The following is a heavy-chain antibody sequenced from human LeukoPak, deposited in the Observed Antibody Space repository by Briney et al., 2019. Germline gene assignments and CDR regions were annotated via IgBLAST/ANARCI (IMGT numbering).Heavy chain of an antibody. CDR1: GFTFSDYY. V-gene: IGHV3-11*06. Sequence: PGGSLRLSCAASGFTFSDYYMSWIRQAPGKGLEWISYISSSGSYTIYADSVKGRFSISRDNAKNSLYLQMNSLRAEDTAVYYCARLKYGSPQHWGQGTLVTVSS. CDR3: ARLKYGSPQH. J-gene: IGHJ1*01. D-gene: IGHD1-26*01. CDR2: ISSSGSYT.